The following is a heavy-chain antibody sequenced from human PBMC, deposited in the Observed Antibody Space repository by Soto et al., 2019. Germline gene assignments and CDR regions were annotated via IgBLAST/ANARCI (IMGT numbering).Heavy chain of an antibody. Sequence: ASVKVSCKASGYTFTSYYMHWVRQAPGQGLEWMGWINPNSGGTNYAQKFQGWVTMTRDTSISTAYMELSRLRSDDTAVYYCARGEASYDFWSGYYGSNWFDPWGQGTLVTVSS. J-gene: IGHJ5*02. CDR1: GYTFTSYY. D-gene: IGHD3-3*01. CDR2: INPNSGGT. V-gene: IGHV1-2*04. CDR3: ARGEASYDFWSGYYGSNWFDP.